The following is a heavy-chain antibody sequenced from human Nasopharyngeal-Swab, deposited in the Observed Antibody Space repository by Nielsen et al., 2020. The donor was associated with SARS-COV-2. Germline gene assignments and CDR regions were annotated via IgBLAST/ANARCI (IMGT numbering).Heavy chain of an antibody. D-gene: IGHD6-13*01. J-gene: IGHJ5*02. Sequence: GESLKISCAASGFTFSSYSMNWVRQAPGKGLEWVSYISSSSSTIYYADSVKGRFTISRDNAKNSLYLQMNRLRDEDTAVYYCARGPGYSSGWYYNWFDPWGQGTLVTVSS. CDR3: ARGPGYSSGWYYNWFDP. CDR1: GFTFSSYS. V-gene: IGHV3-48*02. CDR2: ISSSSSTI.